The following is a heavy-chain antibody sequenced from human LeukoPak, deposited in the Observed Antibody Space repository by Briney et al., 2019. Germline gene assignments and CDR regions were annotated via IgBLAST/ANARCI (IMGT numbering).Heavy chain of an antibody. Sequence: SETLSLTCTVSVGSISSDYWNSLRHPAGKGLEWVGRIYTSGSTNYSPSLKSRVTMSVDTSKNQFSMKLSSVTAADTAVYYCARGMGGYVDYWGQGTLVSVSS. V-gene: IGHV4-4*07. CDR2: IYTSGST. CDR3: ARGMGGYVDY. J-gene: IGHJ4*02. CDR1: VGSISSDY. D-gene: IGHD2-15*01.